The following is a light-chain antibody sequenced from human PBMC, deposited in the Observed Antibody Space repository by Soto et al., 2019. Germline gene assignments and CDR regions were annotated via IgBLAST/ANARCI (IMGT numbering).Light chain of an antibody. Sequence: EIVMTQSPATLSVSPGERATLSGRASQSVSSNLAWYQQKPGQAPRLLIYGASIRATGIPARFSGSGSGTEFTLTISSLQSEDFAVYCCQQYNNWPLTFGRGTKVEIK. CDR1: QSVSSN. V-gene: IGKV3-15*01. CDR3: QQYNNWPLT. J-gene: IGKJ4*01. CDR2: GAS.